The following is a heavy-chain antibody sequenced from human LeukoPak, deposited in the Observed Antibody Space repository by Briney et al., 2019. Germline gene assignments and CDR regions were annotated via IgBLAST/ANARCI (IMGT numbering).Heavy chain of an antibody. V-gene: IGHV3-23*01. CDR2: ISGSGGST. Sequence: ETLSLTCTVSGGSISSYYWSWIRQPPGKGLEWVSAISGSGGSTYYADSVKGRLTISRDNSKNTLYLQMNSLRAEDTAVYYCAKGRGSYADYWGQGTLVTVSS. D-gene: IGHD1-26*01. CDR1: GGSISSYY. J-gene: IGHJ4*02. CDR3: AKGRGSYADY.